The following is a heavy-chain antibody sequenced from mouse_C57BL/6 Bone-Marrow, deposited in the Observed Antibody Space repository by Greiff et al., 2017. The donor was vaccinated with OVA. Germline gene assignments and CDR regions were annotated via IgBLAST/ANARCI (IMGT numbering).Heavy chain of an antibody. J-gene: IGHJ2*01. CDR3: TDYYDYDGGFDY. D-gene: IGHD2-4*01. CDR1: GFTFSNYW. CDR2: IRLKSDNYAT. Sequence: EVKLMESGGGLVQPGGSMKLSCVASGFTFSNYWMNWVRQSPEKGLEWVAQIRLKSDNYATHYAESVKGRFTISRDDSKSSVYLQMNNLRAEDTGIYYCTDYYDYDGGFDYWGQGTTLTVSS. V-gene: IGHV6-3*01.